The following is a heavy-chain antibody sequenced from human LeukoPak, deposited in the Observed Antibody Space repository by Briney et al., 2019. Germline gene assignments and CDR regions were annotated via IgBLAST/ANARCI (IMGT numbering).Heavy chain of an antibody. J-gene: IGHJ4*02. CDR1: GFTFSRYG. Sequence: PGGSLRLSCAASGFTFSRYGMHRVRQAPGKGLEWVSAISVSGGTTYYADSVKGRFTVSRDNSENTLFLQLNSLRAEDTAVYYCAKLGGNTGAVYYLLSWGQGTLVAVSS. V-gene: IGHV3-23*01. CDR3: AKLGGNTGAVYYLLS. CDR2: ISVSGGTT. D-gene: IGHD1-14*01.